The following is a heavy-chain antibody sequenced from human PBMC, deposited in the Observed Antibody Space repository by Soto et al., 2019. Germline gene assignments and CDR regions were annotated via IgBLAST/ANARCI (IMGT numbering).Heavy chain of an antibody. Sequence: GGSLRLSCAASGFTFSDYNMNWVRQAPGKGLEWVSYISSSNSNIYYADSVKGRFTISRDNAKNSLYLQMNSLRAEDTAMYYCAREKLLLWFGEAVCFDPWGQGTLVTVSS. V-gene: IGHV3-48*01. CDR2: ISSSNSNI. D-gene: IGHD3-10*01. J-gene: IGHJ5*02. CDR3: AREKLLLWFGEAVCFDP. CDR1: GFTFSDYN.